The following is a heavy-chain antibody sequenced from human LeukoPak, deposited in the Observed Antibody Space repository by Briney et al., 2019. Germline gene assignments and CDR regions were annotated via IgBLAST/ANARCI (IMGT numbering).Heavy chain of an antibody. V-gene: IGHV4-39*07. J-gene: IGHJ4*02. CDR3: VAFSAYEGRGIDY. Sequence: RSSETLSLTCTVSGGSINRSGYYWGWVRQPPGKGLEWIGSIYYSGSTFYNPSLKSRVSISVDTSKKQLFLKVTSVTAADAAVYYCVAFSAYEGRGIDYWGQGTLVTVSS. CDR1: GGSINRSGYY. CDR2: IYYSGST. D-gene: IGHD5-12*01.